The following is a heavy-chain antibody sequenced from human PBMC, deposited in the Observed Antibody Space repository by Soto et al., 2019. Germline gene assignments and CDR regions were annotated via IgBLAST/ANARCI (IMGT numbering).Heavy chain of an antibody. D-gene: IGHD2-2*01. V-gene: IGHV3-23*01. CDR3: AKVRPLGDCTSTSCLGAFGI. CDR2: ITASADTT. J-gene: IGHJ3*02. CDR1: AFTFRSYA. Sequence: EEQLLESGGGLVRPGGSLRLSCAASAFTFRSYAMNWVRQAPGKGLEWVSAITASADTTYYADSVKGRFTISRDNSKNTLYLRMNSLRAEDTAVYYCAKVRPLGDCTSTSCLGAFGIWGKGTMVTVSS.